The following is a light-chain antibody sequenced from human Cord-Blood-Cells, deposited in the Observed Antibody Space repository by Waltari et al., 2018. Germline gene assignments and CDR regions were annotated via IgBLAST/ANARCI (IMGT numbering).Light chain of an antibody. V-gene: IGLV2-14*01. J-gene: IGLJ2*01. Sequence: QSALTQPASVSGSPGQSITISCPGTSSAVGGYNYVSWYQQHPGKAPKLMIYDVSNRPSGVSNRFAGSKSGHTASLTISGLQAEDEADYYCSSYTSSSTVVFGGGTKLTVL. CDR1: SSAVGGYNY. CDR2: DVS. CDR3: SSYTSSSTVV.